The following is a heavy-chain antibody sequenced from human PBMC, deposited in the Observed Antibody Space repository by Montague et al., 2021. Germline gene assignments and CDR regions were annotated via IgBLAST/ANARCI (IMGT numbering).Heavy chain of an antibody. CDR3: ARRSRLKSPVDY. J-gene: IGHJ4*02. V-gene: IGHV4-34*01. CDR2: IHHSGIT. CDR1: GGSFSAYY. Sequence: SETLSLTCAVSGGSFSAYYWDWIRQPPGKGLEWIGEIHHSGITYYNPSLNSRLTISLDTSKNQFSLKPNSVTAADTAVYFCARRSRLKSPVDYWGQGTLVTVSS.